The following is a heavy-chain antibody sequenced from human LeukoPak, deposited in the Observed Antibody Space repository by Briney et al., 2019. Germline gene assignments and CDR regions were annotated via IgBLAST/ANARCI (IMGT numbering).Heavy chain of an antibody. Sequence: SVKVSCKASGGTFSSYAISWVRQAPGQGLEWMGRIIPIFGIANHAQKFQGRVTITADKSTSTAYMELSSLRSEDTAVYYCARYIFVGYYDSKGAFDIWGQGTMVTVSS. CDR1: GGTFSSYA. J-gene: IGHJ3*02. D-gene: IGHD3-22*01. CDR2: IIPIFGIA. CDR3: ARYIFVGYYDSKGAFDI. V-gene: IGHV1-69*04.